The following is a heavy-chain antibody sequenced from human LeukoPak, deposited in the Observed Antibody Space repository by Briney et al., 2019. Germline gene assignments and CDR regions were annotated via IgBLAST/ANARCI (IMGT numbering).Heavy chain of an antibody. CDR1: GFILSSSE. CDR3: ARGYSGWSLDP. J-gene: IGHJ5*02. Sequence: GGSLRLSCVASGFILSSSEMNWVRQAPGKGLEWVSYISDGGKTKYSADSVKGRFTISRDNAKNSLYLQMNSLRAEDTAVYYCARGYSGWSLDPWGQGTLVTVSS. CDR2: ISDGGKTK. V-gene: IGHV3-48*03. D-gene: IGHD5-12*01.